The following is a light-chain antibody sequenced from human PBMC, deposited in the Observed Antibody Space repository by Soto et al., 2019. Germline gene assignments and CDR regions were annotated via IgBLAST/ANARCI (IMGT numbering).Light chain of an antibody. CDR1: QSVSSY. V-gene: IGKV3-11*01. J-gene: IGKJ5*01. CDR2: DAS. CDR3: QQRSNL. Sequence: SPATLSLSPGERATLSCRASQSVSSYLAWYQQKPGQAPRLLIYDASNRATGIPAGFSGSGSGTDFTLTISSLEPEDFAVYYCQQRSNLFGQGTRLEIK.